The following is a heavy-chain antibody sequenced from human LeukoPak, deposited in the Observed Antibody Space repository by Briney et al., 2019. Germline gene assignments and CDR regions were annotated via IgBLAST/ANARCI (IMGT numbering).Heavy chain of an antibody. CDR1: GGTFISYA. CDR2: IIPIFGTA. CDR3: ARYSPNCGGDCPEYYFDY. D-gene: IGHD2-21*02. J-gene: IGHJ4*02. V-gene: IGHV1-69*13. Sequence: SVKVSCKASGGTFISYAISWVRQAPGQGLEWMGGIIPIFGTANYAQKFQGRVTITADESTSTAYMELSSLRSEDTAVYYCARYSPNCGGDCPEYYFDYWGQGTLVTVSS.